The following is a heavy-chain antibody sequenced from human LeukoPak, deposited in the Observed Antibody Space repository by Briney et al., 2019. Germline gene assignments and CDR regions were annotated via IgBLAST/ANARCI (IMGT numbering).Heavy chain of an antibody. J-gene: IGHJ2*01. V-gene: IGHV3-21*01. CDR2: VSSTSSFI. CDR3: ARDYFSRAALLGYFDL. CDR1: GFTFSSYS. Sequence: GGSLRLSCAASGFTFSSYSINWVRQAPGKGLECVSCVSSTSSFIYYADSVKGRFTISRDNAKNSLYLQMNRLRAEDTAVYYCARDYFSRAALLGYFDLWGRGTLVTVSS. D-gene: IGHD2-15*01.